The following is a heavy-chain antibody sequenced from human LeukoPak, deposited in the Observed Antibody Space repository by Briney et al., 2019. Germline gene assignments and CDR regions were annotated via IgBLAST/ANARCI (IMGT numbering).Heavy chain of an antibody. CDR1: GGSISSGGYY. Sequence: SQTLSLTCTVSGGSISSGGYYWSWIRQPAGKGLEWIGRIYTSGSTNYNPSLKSRVTMSVDTSKNQFSLKLSSVTAADTAVYYCARDYCGGDCFNYGMDVWGQGTTVTVSS. V-gene: IGHV4-61*02. D-gene: IGHD2-21*02. CDR3: ARDYCGGDCFNYGMDV. CDR2: IYTSGST. J-gene: IGHJ6*02.